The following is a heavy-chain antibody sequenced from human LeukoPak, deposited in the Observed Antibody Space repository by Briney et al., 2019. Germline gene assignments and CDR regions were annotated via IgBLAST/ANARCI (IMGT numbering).Heavy chain of an antibody. CDR2: IIPIFGTA. CDR3: ARGMEDTDYGGPTTRFFDY. CDR1: GGTFSSYA. V-gene: IGHV1-69*13. D-gene: IGHD4-23*01. J-gene: IGHJ4*02. Sequence: GASVKVSCKASGGTFSSYAISWVRQAPGQGLEWMGGIIPIFGTANYAQKFRGRVTITADESTSTAYMELSSLRSEDTAVYYCARGMEDTDYGGPTTRFFDYWGQGTLVTVSS.